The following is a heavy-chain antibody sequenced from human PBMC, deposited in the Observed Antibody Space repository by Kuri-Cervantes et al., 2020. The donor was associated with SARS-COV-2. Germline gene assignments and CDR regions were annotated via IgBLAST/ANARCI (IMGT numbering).Heavy chain of an antibody. CDR3: ARHISRGWDYSDY. D-gene: IGHD1-26*01. J-gene: IGHJ4*02. CDR2: INPGDSDT. CDR1: GYSFTSYW. V-gene: IGHV5-51*01. Sequence: GGSLRLSCKGSGYSFTSYWIGWARQMPGKGLEWMGIINPGDSDTRYSPSFQGQVTISADKSISTAYLQWSSLKASDTAMYYCARHISRGWDYSDYWGQGTLVTVSS.